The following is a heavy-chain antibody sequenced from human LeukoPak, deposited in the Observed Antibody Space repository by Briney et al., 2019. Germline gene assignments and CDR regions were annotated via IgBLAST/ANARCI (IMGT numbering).Heavy chain of an antibody. J-gene: IGHJ4*02. CDR2: INWNGGRT. V-gene: IGHV3-20*04. Sequence: GGSLRLSCAASGFTFSDYYMSWIRQAPGKGLEWVSGINWNGGRTGYADSVKGRFTISRDNAKNSLYLQMNSLGAEDTALYYCARDYDYGDYPGYWGQGTLVTVSS. CDR3: ARDYDYGDYPGY. D-gene: IGHD4-17*01. CDR1: GFTFSDYY.